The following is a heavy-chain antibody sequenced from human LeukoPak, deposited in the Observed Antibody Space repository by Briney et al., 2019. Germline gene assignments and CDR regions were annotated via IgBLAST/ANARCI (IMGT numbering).Heavy chain of an antibody. Sequence: PGGSLRLSCAASGFIFSSYAMSWVRQAPGKGLEWVSAISGSGGSTYYADSVKGRFTISRDNSKNTLYLQMNSLRAEDTAVYYCARVRGSTWLQSHIFDYWGQGTLVTVSS. CDR1: GFIFSSYA. CDR2: ISGSGGST. CDR3: ARVRGSTWLQSHIFDY. D-gene: IGHD5-24*01. J-gene: IGHJ4*02. V-gene: IGHV3-23*01.